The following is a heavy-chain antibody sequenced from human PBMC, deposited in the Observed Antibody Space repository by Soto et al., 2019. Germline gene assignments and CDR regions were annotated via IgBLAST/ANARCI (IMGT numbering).Heavy chain of an antibody. D-gene: IGHD4-17*01. J-gene: IGHJ4*02. CDR3: AKESVYSDYAYLDQ. CDR1: GFTFSSFA. Sequence: EVQLLESGGGLVQPGGSLRLSCAASGFTFSSFAMSWVRQAPGKGLEWISSITGSGGRTNYADSGKGRFTISRDNFKNTLELQINSLRAEDTATYYCAKESVYSDYAYLDQWGQGTLVIVSS. CDR2: ITGSGGRT. V-gene: IGHV3-23*01.